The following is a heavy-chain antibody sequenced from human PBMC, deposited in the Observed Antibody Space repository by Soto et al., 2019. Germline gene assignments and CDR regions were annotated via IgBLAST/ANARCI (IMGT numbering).Heavy chain of an antibody. V-gene: IGHV1-3*01. CDR1: GYTFTSYA. J-gene: IGHJ5*02. CDR3: ARDFSGYSSSWYPAVPWFDP. CDR2: INAGNGNT. Sequence: ASVKVSCKASGYTFTSYAMHWVRQAPGQRLEWMGWINAGNGNTKYSQKFQGRVTITRDTSASTAYMELSSLRSEDTAVYYCARDFSGYSSSWYPAVPWFDPWGQGTLVTVSS. D-gene: IGHD6-13*01.